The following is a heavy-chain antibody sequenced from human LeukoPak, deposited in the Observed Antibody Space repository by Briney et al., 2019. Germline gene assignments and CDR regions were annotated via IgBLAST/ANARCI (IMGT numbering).Heavy chain of an antibody. CDR3: AGNIAARLDY. V-gene: IGHV4-34*01. CDR1: GGSFSGYY. CDR2: IDHSGST. J-gene: IGHJ4*02. Sequence: SETLSLTCAAYGGSFSGYYWSWIRQPPGKGLEWIGEIDHSGSTNYNLPLKSRVTISVDTSKNQFSLKLSSVTAADTAVYYCAGNIAARLDYWGQGTLVTVSS. D-gene: IGHD6-6*01.